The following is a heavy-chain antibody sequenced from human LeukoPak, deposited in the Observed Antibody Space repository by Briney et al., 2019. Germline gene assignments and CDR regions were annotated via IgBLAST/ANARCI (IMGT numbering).Heavy chain of an antibody. Sequence: GGSLRLPCAASGFTFSSYWMHWVRQAPGKGLVWVSRINGDGSTKSYADSVRGRFTISRDNAANTLYLQMNSLRAEDSAVYHCARETAGGNAHWGQGTLVTVSS. D-gene: IGHD6-13*01. CDR1: GFTFSSYW. J-gene: IGHJ4*02. CDR2: INGDGSTK. CDR3: ARETAGGNAH. V-gene: IGHV3-74*01.